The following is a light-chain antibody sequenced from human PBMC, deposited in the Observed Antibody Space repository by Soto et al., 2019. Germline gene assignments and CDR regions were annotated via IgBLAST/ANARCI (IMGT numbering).Light chain of an antibody. CDR2: ENN. J-gene: IGLJ2*01. Sequence: QSVLTQPPSVSAAPGQKVTISCSGSSSNIGNNYVSWYQQLPGTAPKLLIYENNKRPSGIPDRFSGSKSGTSATLGITGLQTGDEADYYCGTWDSFLSAVVFGGGTKVTVL. V-gene: IGLV1-51*02. CDR1: SSNIGNNY. CDR3: GTWDSFLSAVV.